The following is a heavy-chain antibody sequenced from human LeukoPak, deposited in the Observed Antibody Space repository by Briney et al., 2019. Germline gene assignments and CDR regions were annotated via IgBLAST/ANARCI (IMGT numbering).Heavy chain of an antibody. CDR3: VREGYFVFDF. V-gene: IGHV3-7*01. J-gene: IGHJ4*02. CDR2: TKEDGSEK. D-gene: IGHD2-21*01. CDR1: GFTFSTYW. Sequence: PGGSLRLSCGASGFTFSTYWMSWVRQAPGKGLEWVANTKEDGSEKYYVDSVKGRFTISRDNAKNSLFLQMNSLRVEDTAVYYCVREGYFVFDFWGQGALVTVSS.